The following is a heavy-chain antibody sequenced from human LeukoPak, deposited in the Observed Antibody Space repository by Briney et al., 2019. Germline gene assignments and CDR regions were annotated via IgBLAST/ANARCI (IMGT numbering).Heavy chain of an antibody. Sequence: SETLSLTCTVSGGSISSYYWSWIRQPPGKGLEWIGYIYYSGSTNYNPSLKSRVTISVDTSKNQFSLKLSSVTAADTAVYYCARDSSTSHSCNWFDPWGQGTLVTVSS. V-gene: IGHV4-59*01. D-gene: IGHD2-2*01. J-gene: IGHJ5*02. CDR3: ARDSSTSHSCNWFDP. CDR2: IYYSGST. CDR1: GGSISSYY.